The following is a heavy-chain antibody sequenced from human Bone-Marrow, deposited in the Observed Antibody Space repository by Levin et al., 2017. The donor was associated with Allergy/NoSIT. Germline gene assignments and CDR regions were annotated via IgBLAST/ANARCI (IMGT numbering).Heavy chain of an antibody. CDR3: ARVGVRYCGGGDCPTYYFDY. V-gene: IGHV4-34*01. Sequence: PSETLSLTCAVYGGSFSDYYWSWIRQPPGEGLEWIGEIDHSGSTKYNPSLKTRVTISVDASKNQFSLNLRSVTAADTAVFYCARVGVRYCGGGDCPTYYFDYWGRGTLVTVSS. CDR2: IDHSGST. J-gene: IGHJ4*02. CDR1: GGSFSDYY. D-gene: IGHD2-21*02.